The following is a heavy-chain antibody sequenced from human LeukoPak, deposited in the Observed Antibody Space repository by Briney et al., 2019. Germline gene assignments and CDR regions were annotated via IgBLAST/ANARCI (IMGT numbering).Heavy chain of an antibody. CDR1: GFTFSSYS. Sequence: PGGSLRLSCAASGFTFSSYSMNWVRQAPGKGREWVSSISSSSSYIYYADSVKGRFTISRDNAKNSLYLQMNSLRAEDTAVYYCARAVPAGAGGGFDPWGQGTLVTVSS. J-gene: IGHJ5*02. V-gene: IGHV3-21*01. CDR2: ISSSSSYI. D-gene: IGHD2-2*01. CDR3: ARAVPAGAGGGFDP.